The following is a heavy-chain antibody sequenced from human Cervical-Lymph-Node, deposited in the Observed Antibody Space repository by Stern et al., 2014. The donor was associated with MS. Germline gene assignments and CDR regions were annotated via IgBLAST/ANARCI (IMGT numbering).Heavy chain of an antibody. CDR2: IFAVFGTP. D-gene: IGHD6-13*01. CDR3: ALSSETSDRWYSLGYDL. Sequence: VLLVESGAEGTKPGSSVKVSCKASVGTFSKFPSSWVRQAPGQGLEWMGGIFAVFGTPTYAQEFRGRVTITADVSTSTVYMELSSLRSDDTAVYYCALSSETSDRWYSLGYDLWGQGTLVTVSS. J-gene: IGHJ5*02. V-gene: IGHV1-69*01. CDR1: VGTFSKFP.